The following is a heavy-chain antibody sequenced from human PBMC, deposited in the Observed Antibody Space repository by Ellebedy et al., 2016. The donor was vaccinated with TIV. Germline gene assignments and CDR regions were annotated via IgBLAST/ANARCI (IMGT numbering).Heavy chain of an antibody. J-gene: IGHJ4*02. CDR2: INQHGSEQ. Sequence: GESLKISCAASGFTFSSYWMSWVRQAPGKGLEWVANINQHGSEQYYVDSVKGRFTISSDNAKNSLYLQMNSLRVEDTAVYYCVRGQGWLDYWGQGTLVTVSS. V-gene: IGHV3-7*02. CDR1: GFTFSSYW. CDR3: VRGQGWLDY. D-gene: IGHD5-24*01.